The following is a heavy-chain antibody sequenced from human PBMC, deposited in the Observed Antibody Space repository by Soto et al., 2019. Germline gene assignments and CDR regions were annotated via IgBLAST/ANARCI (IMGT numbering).Heavy chain of an antibody. CDR1: EGTFSSYA. CDR3: ARERLRSPDIVVVPYGTDV. D-gene: IGHD2-2*01. J-gene: IGHJ6*02. V-gene: IGHV1-69*01. Sequence: QVQLVQSGAEVKKPGSSVKVSCKASEGTFSSYAISWVRQAPGQGLEWMGGIIPIFGTANYAQKFQGRVTITADESTSTAYMELSSLRSEDTAVYYCARERLRSPDIVVVPYGTDVWGQGTTVTVSS. CDR2: IIPIFGTA.